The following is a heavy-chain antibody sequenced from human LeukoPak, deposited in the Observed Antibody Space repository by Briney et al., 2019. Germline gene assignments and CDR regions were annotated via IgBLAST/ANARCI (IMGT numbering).Heavy chain of an antibody. D-gene: IGHD3-16*01. Sequence: PSETLSLTCTVYGGSISSSYWSWIRQPPGKELVRIGYIYYSVSTNYNPSLKSRVTISLDTSKNQFSLKLTSVTAADTAVYYCARATSYYCIDYWGQGTLVNVSS. J-gene: IGHJ4*02. V-gene: IGHV4-59*01. CDR2: IYYSVST. CDR1: GGSISSSY. CDR3: ARATSYYCIDY.